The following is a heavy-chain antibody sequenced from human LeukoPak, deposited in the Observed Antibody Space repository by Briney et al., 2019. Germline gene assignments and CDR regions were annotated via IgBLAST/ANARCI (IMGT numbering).Heavy chain of an antibody. D-gene: IGHD2-15*01. CDR2: ISSSSSYI. V-gene: IGHV3-21*01. J-gene: IGHJ3*02. CDR1: GFTFSSYS. Sequence: GGSLRLSCAASGFTFSSYSMNWVRQAPGKGLEWVSSISSSSSYIYYADSVKGRFTISRDNAKNSLYLQMNSLRAEDTAVYYCARDFIVVVVAATSEIDAFDIWGQGTMVTVSS. CDR3: ARDFIVVVVAATSEIDAFDI.